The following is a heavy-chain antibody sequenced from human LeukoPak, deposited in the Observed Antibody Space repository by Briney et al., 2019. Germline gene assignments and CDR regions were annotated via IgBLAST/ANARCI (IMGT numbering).Heavy chain of an antibody. D-gene: IGHD4-23*01. V-gene: IGHV4-34*01. Sequence: PGGSLRLSCAASGFTVSSNYMSWIRQPPGKGLEWIGEINHSGSTNYNPSLKSRVTISVDTSKNQFSLKLSSVTAADTAVYYCASYGGNSDYWGQGTLVTVSS. CDR2: INHSGST. CDR3: ASYGGNSDY. CDR1: GFTVSSNY. J-gene: IGHJ4*02.